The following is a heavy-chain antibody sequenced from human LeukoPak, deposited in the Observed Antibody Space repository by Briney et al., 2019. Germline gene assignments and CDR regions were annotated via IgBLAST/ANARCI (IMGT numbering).Heavy chain of an antibody. V-gene: IGHV4-59*01. CDR2: IYYSGST. Sequence: SETLSLTCTVSGGSISSYYWSWIRQPPGKGLEWIGYIYYSGSTNYNPSLKSRVTISVDTSKNQFSLKLNSVTAADTAVYYCARTYYDFWSGYYSDYWGQGTLVTVSS. CDR1: GGSISSYY. CDR3: ARTYYDFWSGYYSDY. J-gene: IGHJ4*02. D-gene: IGHD3-3*01.